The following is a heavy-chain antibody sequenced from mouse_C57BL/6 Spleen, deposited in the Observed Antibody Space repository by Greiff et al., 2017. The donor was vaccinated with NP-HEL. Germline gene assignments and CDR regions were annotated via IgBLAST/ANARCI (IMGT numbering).Heavy chain of an antibody. V-gene: IGHV5-17*01. CDR3: ARGQLRLPFAY. D-gene: IGHD3-2*02. J-gene: IGHJ3*01. CDR1: GFTFSDYG. CDR2: ISSGSSTI. Sequence: EVMLVESGGGLVKPGGSLKLSCAASGFTFSDYGMHWVRQAPEKGLEWVAYISSGSSTIYYADTVKGRFTISRDNAKNTLFLQMTSLRSEDTAMYYCARGQLRLPFAYWGQGTLVTVSA.